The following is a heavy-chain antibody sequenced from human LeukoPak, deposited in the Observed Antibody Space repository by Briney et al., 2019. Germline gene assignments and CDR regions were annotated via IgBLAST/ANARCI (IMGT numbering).Heavy chain of an antibody. CDR1: GFSFDDNA. V-gene: IGHV3-43*02. D-gene: IGHD3-16*01. Sequence: PGGSLRLSCAASGFSFDDNAMFWVRQAPGKVLEWVSLISGDGATTYYADSVKGRFNISRDNSKSSLYLQLNSLRSEDSALYYCAKDNQRGGFHHWGQGTLVTVSS. CDR3: AKDNQRGGFHH. CDR2: ISGDGATT. J-gene: IGHJ1*01.